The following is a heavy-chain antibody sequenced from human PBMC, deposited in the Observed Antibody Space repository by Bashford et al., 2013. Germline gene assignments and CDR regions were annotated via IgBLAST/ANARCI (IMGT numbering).Heavy chain of an antibody. CDR3: ARGLKGPDY. Sequence: VRQAPGKGLEWVSVVGGGRDIYYADSVKGRFTTSRDNSKNTLYLQMNSLRAEDTAVYYCARGLKGPDYWAREPWSPSPQ. D-gene: IGHD3-16*01. CDR2: VGGGRDI. V-gene: IGHV3-53*01. J-gene: IGHJ4*02.